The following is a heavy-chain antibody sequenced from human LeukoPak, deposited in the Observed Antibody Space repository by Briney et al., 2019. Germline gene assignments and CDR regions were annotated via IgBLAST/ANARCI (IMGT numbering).Heavy chain of an antibody. CDR1: GGSISSSSYY. D-gene: IGHD1-1*01. CDR2: IYYSGST. CDR3: ERDGPPTGTFDY. Sequence: SETLSLTCTVSGGSISSSSYYWVWIRQPPGKGLEWIGSIYYSGSTYYNPSLKSRITISVDTSQNQSCPKLSSVTAADRGVYYCERDGPPTGTFDYWGQGSLVSVSS. V-gene: IGHV4-39*02. J-gene: IGHJ4*02.